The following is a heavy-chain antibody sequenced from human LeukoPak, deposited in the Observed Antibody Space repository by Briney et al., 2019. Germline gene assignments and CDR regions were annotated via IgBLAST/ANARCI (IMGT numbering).Heavy chain of an antibody. Sequence: SETLSLTCTVSGGSISSYYWSWIRQPPGKGLEWIGYIYYSGSTNYNSSLESRVTISVDTSKNQFSLKLSSVTAADTAVYYCARGAPWIQLWFNAPYFDSWGQGTLVTVSS. D-gene: IGHD5-18*01. CDR1: GGSISSYY. V-gene: IGHV4-59*01. J-gene: IGHJ4*02. CDR3: ARGAPWIQLWFNAPYFDS. CDR2: IYYSGST.